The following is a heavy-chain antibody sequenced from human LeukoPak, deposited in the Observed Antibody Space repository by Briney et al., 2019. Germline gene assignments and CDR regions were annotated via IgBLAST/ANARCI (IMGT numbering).Heavy chain of an antibody. Sequence: GASVKVSCKASGSTFSNHASTWVRQAPGQGLEWMGGFIPIFGTANYAQKFQGRVTITADESTSTAYMELSSLRSEDTAVYYCARGEKLYGSDWGQGTLVTVSS. CDR1: GSTFSNHA. J-gene: IGHJ4*02. V-gene: IGHV1-69*13. CDR2: FIPIFGTA. CDR3: ARGEKLYGSD. D-gene: IGHD3-10*01.